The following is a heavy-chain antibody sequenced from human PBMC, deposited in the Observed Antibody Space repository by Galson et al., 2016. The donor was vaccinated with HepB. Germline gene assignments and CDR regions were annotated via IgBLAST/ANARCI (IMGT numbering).Heavy chain of an antibody. CDR1: VISFSTYN. V-gene: IGHV3-21*01. CDR3: SRDLRNVERPDLTYYYGMDV. J-gene: IGHJ6*02. CDR2: ISGREQYL. Sequence: LLLSCAASVISFSTYNMTGVRPTPGKRLDLVSSISGREQYLYYSDSVKGRFTIPRDNANNSLYLHLSSLRAEDTAVYYCSRDLRNVERPDLTYYYGMDVWGQGTTVTVSS. D-gene: IGHD1-1*01.